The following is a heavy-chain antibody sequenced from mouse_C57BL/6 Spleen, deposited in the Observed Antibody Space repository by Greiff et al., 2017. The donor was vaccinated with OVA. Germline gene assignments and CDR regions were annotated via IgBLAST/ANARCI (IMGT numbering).Heavy chain of an antibody. CDR3: ALTGIFDY. J-gene: IGHJ2*01. CDR1: GYTFTDYN. CDR2: INPNNGGT. D-gene: IGHD4-1*01. Sequence: EVKLVESGPELVKPGASVKMSCKASGYTFTDYNMHWVKQSHGKSLEWIGYINPNNGGTSYNQKFKGKATLTVNKSSSTAYMELRSLTSEDSAVYYCALTGIFDYWGQGTTLTVSS. V-gene: IGHV1-22*01.